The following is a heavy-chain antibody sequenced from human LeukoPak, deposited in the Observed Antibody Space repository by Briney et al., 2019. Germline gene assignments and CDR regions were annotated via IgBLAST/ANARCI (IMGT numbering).Heavy chain of an antibody. V-gene: IGHV4-59*01. J-gene: IGHJ4*02. CDR2: IYYSGST. CDR3: ARDSRYSYSYYYFDY. CDR1: GGSISSYY. D-gene: IGHD5-18*01. Sequence: PSETLSLTCTVSGGSISSYYWSWIRQPPGKGLEWIGYIYYSGSTNYNPSLKSRVTISVDTSKNQFSLKLSSVTAADTAVYYCARDSRYSYSYYYFDYWGQGTLVTVSS.